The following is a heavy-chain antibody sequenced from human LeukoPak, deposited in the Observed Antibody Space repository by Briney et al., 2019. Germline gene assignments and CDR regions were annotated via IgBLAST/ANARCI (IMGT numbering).Heavy chain of an antibody. V-gene: IGHV3-7*01. CDR3: ARQRYSDY. D-gene: IGHD1-1*01. CDR2: IKEGGSEN. J-gene: IGHJ4*02. CDR1: GFTFSRYW. Sequence: GGSLRLSCAASGFTFSRYWMTWVRQAPGKGLEWVVNIKEGGSENSYVESVKGRFTISRDNAKNSLYLQLNSLRAEDTAVYFCARQRYSDYWGQGTLVTVSS.